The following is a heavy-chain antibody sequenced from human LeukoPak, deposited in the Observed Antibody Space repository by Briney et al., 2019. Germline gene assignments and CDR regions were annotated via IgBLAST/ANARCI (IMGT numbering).Heavy chain of an antibody. J-gene: IGHJ4*02. CDR1: GGSFSDYY. Sequence: PSETLSLTCAVYGGSFSDYYWSWIRQPPGKGLEWIGEINHSGSTNYNPSLKSRVTISVDTSKKQLSLKLSSVTAADTAVYYCASLLDSSGYYSVPDYWGQGTLVTVSS. V-gene: IGHV4-34*01. CDR2: INHSGST. CDR3: ASLLDSSGYYSVPDY. D-gene: IGHD3-22*01.